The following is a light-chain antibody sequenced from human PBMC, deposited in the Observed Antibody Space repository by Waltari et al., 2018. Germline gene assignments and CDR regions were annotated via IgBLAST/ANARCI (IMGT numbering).Light chain of an antibody. J-gene: IGKJ3*01. Sequence: EIVLTQSPATRSLSPGERATLSCRASQSVSSYVAWYQQKPGQAPRLLVFDASNRATGIPARFSGSGSGTDFTLTISTLEPEDFAVYYCQQRSNWPSFTFGPGTKVDIK. CDR3: QQRSNWPSFT. CDR2: DAS. CDR1: QSVSSY. V-gene: IGKV3-11*01.